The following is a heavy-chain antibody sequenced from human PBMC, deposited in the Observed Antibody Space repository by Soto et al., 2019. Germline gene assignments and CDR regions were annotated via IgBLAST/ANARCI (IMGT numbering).Heavy chain of an antibody. V-gene: IGHV3-23*01. CDR1: GFTFSTYP. CDR3: AKRQSGSYYAAFDV. D-gene: IGHD1-26*01. CDR2: IHGSGETA. J-gene: IGHJ3*01. Sequence: EAHLLESGGGLAQPGGTLSLSCAASGFTFSTYPMAWVRQAPGTGLEWVSTIHGSGETAYYADSVKGRFTISRDNSNNTVYFQLDSLIAEDTATSYCAKRQSGSYYAAFDVWDQGTVGNVSS.